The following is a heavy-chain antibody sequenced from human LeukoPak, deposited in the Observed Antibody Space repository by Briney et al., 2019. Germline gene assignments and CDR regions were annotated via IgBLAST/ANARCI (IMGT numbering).Heavy chain of an antibody. CDR3: ARDYYDSSGCPV. J-gene: IGHJ4*02. CDR2: IYYSGST. V-gene: IGHV4-39*01. CDR1: GGSISSSSYY. D-gene: IGHD3-22*01. Sequence: SETLSLTCTVSGGSISSSSYYWGWIRQPPGKGLEWIGSIYYSGSTYYNPSLKSRVTISVDTSKNQFSLKLSSVTAADTAVYYCARDYYDSSGCPVWGQGTLVTVSS.